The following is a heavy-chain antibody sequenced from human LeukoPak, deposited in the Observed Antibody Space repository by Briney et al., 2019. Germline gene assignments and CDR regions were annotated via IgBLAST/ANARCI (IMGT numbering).Heavy chain of an antibody. J-gene: IGHJ5*02. CDR3: ARDRKEYWFDP. D-gene: IGHD3-10*01. CDR2: TNPNSGGT. CDR1: GYTFTSYD. V-gene: IGHV1-2*02. Sequence: ASVKVSCKASGYTFTSYDINWVRQATGQGLEWMGWTNPNSGGTNYAQKFQGRVTMTRDTSISTAYMELSRLRSDDTAVYYCARDRKEYWFDPWGQGTLVTVSS.